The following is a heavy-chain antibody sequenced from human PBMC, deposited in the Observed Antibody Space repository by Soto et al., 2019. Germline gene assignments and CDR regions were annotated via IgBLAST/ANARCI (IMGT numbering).Heavy chain of an antibody. CDR2: INHSGST. CDR3: ARTHSSSWYRRGSNWFDP. V-gene: IGHV4-34*01. D-gene: IGHD6-13*01. J-gene: IGHJ5*02. CDR1: GGSFSGYY. Sequence: SETLSLTCAVYGGSFSGYYWSWIRQPPGKGLEWIGEINHSGSTNYNPSLKSRVTISVDTSKNQFSLKLSSVTAADTAVYYCARTHSSSWYRRGSNWFDPWGQGTLVTVSS.